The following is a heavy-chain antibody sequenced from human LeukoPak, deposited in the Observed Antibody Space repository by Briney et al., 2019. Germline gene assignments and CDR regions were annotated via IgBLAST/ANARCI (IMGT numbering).Heavy chain of an antibody. CDR2: ISGSGGST. CDR3: AKDMASRDDYSNLFDY. V-gene: IGHV3-23*01. D-gene: IGHD4-11*01. CDR1: GFTFSSYA. J-gene: IGHJ4*02. Sequence: GGSLRLSCAASGFTFSSYAMSWVRQAPGKGLEWVSAISGSGGSTYYADSVKGRFTISRDNSKNTLYLQMSSLRAEDTAVYYCAKDMASRDDYSNLFDYWGQGTLVTVSS.